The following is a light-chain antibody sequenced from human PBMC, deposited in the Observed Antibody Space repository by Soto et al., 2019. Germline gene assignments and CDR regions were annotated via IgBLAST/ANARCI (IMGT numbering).Light chain of an antibody. V-gene: IGKV3-11*01. CDR2: DAS. CDR3: QQRSSWPPIP. CDR1: QSVSSY. Sequence: EIALTQSPVTLCLSPGERATLSCRASQSVSSYLAWYQHKPGQAPRLLIYDASNRATGIPARFSGSGSGTDFTLTIDNLEPEDFAIYYCQQRSSWPPIPFGQGTRLAIK. J-gene: IGKJ5*01.